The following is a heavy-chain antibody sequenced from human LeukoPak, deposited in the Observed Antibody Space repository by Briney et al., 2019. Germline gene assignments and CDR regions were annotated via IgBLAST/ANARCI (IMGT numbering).Heavy chain of an antibody. D-gene: IGHD1-26*01. V-gene: IGHV1-2*02. CDR3: ARDTSIVGATSPPPFDY. J-gene: IGHJ4*02. CDR2: INPNSGGT. Sequence: ASVKVSCKASGYTFTGYYMHWVRQAPGQGLEWMGWINPNSGGTNYAQKFQGRVTMTRDTSISTAYMELSRLRSDDTAVHYCARDTSIVGATSPPPFDYWGQGTLVTVSS. CDR1: GYTFTGYY.